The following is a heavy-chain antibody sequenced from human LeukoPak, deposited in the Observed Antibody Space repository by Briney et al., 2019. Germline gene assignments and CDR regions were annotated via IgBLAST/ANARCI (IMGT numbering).Heavy chain of an antibody. CDR3: ARTPVTTPWYYYYMDV. J-gene: IGHJ6*03. CDR2: TRYDGSNK. V-gene: IGHV3-30*02. CDR1: GFTFSSYG. Sequence: GGSLRLSCAASGFTFSSYGMYWVRQAPGKGLEWVAFTRYDGSNKYYADSVKGRFTISRDNSKNTLYLKMNSLRAEDTAVYYCARTPVTTPWYYYYMDVWGKGTTVTISS. D-gene: IGHD1-1*01.